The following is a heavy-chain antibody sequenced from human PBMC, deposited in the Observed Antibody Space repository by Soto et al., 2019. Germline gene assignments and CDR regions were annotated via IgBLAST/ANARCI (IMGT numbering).Heavy chain of an antibody. CDR2: IIPIFGTA. J-gene: IGHJ4*02. CDR1: GGTFSSYA. V-gene: IGHV1-69*06. Sequence: QVQLVQSGAEVKKPGSSVKVSCKASGGTFSSYAISWVRQAPGQGLEWMGGIIPIFGTANYAQKFQGRVTITADKATSTAYMELSSLRSEDTAVYYCGREGRDGYNYRYFDYWGQGTLVTVSS. CDR3: GREGRDGYNYRYFDY. D-gene: IGHD5-12*01.